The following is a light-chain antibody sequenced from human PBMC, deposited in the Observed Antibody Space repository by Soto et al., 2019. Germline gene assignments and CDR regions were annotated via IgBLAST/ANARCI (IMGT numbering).Light chain of an antibody. CDR1: QDISDH. CDR2: EAS. V-gene: IGKV1-27*01. CDR3: QKYIRTPRT. J-gene: IGKJ1*01. Sequence: DFQMTQSPSSLSASVGDRVTITCRASQDISDHLAWYQHKPGKVPKLLIYEASTLQSGVPSRFSGGGFGTDFTLTISSLQPEDVATYYCQKYIRTPRTFGQGTKVELK.